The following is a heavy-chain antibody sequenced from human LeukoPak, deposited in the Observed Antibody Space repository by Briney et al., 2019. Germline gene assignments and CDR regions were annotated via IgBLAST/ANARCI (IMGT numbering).Heavy chain of an antibody. CDR1: GFTFSSYA. CDR2: ISYDGSNK. D-gene: IGHD2-15*01. Sequence: GRSLRLSCAASGFTFSSYAMHWVRQAPGKGLEWVAVISYDGSNKYYADSVKGRFTISRDNSKNTLYLQMNSLRAEDTAVYYCARDKGGYCSGGSCYPFDYWGQGTLVTVSS. J-gene: IGHJ4*02. V-gene: IGHV3-30-3*01. CDR3: ARDKGGYCSGGSCYPFDY.